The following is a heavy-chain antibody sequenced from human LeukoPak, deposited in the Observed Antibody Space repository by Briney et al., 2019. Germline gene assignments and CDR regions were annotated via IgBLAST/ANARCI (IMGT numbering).Heavy chain of an antibody. V-gene: IGHV4-30-2*01. Sequence: SETLSLTCAVSGCSISSGGYSWSWIRQPPGKGLEWIGYIYHGGSTYYNPSLKSRVTISVDTSKNQFSLKLSSVTAADTAVYYCARGGRSRSGYYQYYYYYYGMDVWGQGTTVTVSS. CDR2: IYHGGST. CDR3: ARGGRSRSGYYQYYYYYYGMDV. J-gene: IGHJ6*02. D-gene: IGHD3-3*01. CDR1: GCSISSGGYS.